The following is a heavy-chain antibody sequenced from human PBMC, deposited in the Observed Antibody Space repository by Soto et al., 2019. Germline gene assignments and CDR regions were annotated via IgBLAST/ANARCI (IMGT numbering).Heavy chain of an antibody. CDR2: IYSSGST. D-gene: IGHD4-17*01. V-gene: IGHV4-28*01. Sequence: QVQLQESGPGLVNPSDTLSHTCAVSGYSISSSNWWGWIRQPPGKGLEWIGYIYSSGSTYYNPSLKRRVTMSVDTSKNQFSLKLSSVTAVDTAVYYCARKNGVLDAFDIWGQGTMVTVSS. J-gene: IGHJ3*02. CDR3: ARKNGVLDAFDI. CDR1: GYSISSSNW.